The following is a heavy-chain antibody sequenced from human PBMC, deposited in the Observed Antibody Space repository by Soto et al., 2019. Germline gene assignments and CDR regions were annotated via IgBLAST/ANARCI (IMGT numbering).Heavy chain of an antibody. CDR1: GFTSSNSW. Sequence: PGGSLRLSCAASGFTSSNSWMSWVRQAPGKGLEWVANIEEDGSEKDYVDPVKGRFTITRDNAKNSLYLQMNNLRAEDTAVYFCTRKRFGMDVWGQGTLVTVSS. CDR2: IEEDGSEK. V-gene: IGHV3-7*03. D-gene: IGHD1-20*01. CDR3: TRKRFGMDV. J-gene: IGHJ4*02.